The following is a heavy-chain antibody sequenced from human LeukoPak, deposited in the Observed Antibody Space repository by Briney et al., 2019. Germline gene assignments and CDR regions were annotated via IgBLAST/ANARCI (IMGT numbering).Heavy chain of an antibody. CDR2: DGSGT. J-gene: IGHJ4*02. V-gene: IGHV3-74*01. Sequence: QPGGSLRLSCAASGFTFSSYEMNWVRQAPGKDLEWVSSDGSGTGYTDSVKGRFTVSRDNARNTLYLQMNSLRAEDTAVYYCARARWYSCDYWGQATLVTVSS. CDR3: ARARWYSCDY. CDR1: GFTFSSYE. D-gene: IGHD5-24*01.